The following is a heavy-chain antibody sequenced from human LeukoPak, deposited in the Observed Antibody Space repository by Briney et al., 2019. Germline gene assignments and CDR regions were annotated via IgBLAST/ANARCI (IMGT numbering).Heavy chain of an antibody. V-gene: IGHV1-2*02. CDR3: AREGGYDILTGYQDY. CDR2: INPNNGDT. CDR1: GYIFTTYF. J-gene: IGHJ4*02. Sequence: GASVKVSCKASGYIFTTYFIHWVRQAPGQGLEWMGWINPNNGDTNYVQKFQGRVTMTRDTSISTAYMELTRLRSDDTVVYYCAREGGYDILTGYQDYWGQGTLVTVSS. D-gene: IGHD3-9*01.